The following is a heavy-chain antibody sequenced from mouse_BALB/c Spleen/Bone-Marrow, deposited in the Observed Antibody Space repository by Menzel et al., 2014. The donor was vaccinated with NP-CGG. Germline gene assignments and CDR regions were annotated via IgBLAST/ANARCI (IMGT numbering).Heavy chain of an antibody. CDR3: ARGGISVDY. Sequence: QVQLQQSGAELVRPGSSVKISCKSSGYVFSTYWINWVKQRPGQGLEWIGQIYPGDGDTDFNGKFKDKATPTADESSNTAYMQLSSLTSEDSAVYFCARGGISVDYWGQGTTLTVSS. CDR1: GYVFSTYW. CDR2: IYPGDGDT. J-gene: IGHJ2*01. V-gene: IGHV1-80*01.